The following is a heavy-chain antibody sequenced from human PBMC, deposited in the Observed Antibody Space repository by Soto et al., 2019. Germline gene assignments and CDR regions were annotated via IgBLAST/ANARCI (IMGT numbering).Heavy chain of an antibody. Sequence: PSETLSLTCTVSGGSISSYYWSWIRQPPGKGLEWIGYIYYSGSTNYNPSLKSRVTISVDTSKNQFSLKLSSVTAADTAVYYCARQWQWLDLDYFDYWGQGTLVTVSS. CDR2: IYYSGST. V-gene: IGHV4-59*01. CDR1: GGSISSYY. J-gene: IGHJ4*02. CDR3: ARQWQWLDLDYFDY. D-gene: IGHD6-19*01.